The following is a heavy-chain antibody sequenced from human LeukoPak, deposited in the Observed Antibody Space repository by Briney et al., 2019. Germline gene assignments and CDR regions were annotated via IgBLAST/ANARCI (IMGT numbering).Heavy chain of an antibody. CDR1: GGSISTYY. J-gene: IGHJ4*02. CDR2: IYDSGNT. D-gene: IGHD5-18*01. Sequence: SQTLSLTCTVSGGSISTYYWSWIRQSPGKGLEWIGYIYDSGNTNYNPSLKSRITISADTSKNQLSLRLTSVTSADTAVYYCARGYSYPDYWGQGTLVTVSS. CDR3: ARGYSYPDY. V-gene: IGHV4-59*01.